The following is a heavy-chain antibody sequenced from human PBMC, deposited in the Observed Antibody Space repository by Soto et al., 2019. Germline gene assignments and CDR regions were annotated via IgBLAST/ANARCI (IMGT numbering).Heavy chain of an antibody. CDR3: ASQQLVHYYYGMDV. V-gene: IGHV4-39*01. CDR2: IYYSGST. J-gene: IGHJ6*02. D-gene: IGHD6-13*01. Sequence: SETLSLTCTVSGGSISSSSYYWGWIRQPPGKGLEWIGSIYYSGSTYYNPSLKSRVTISVDTPKNQFSLKLSSVTAADTAVYYCASQQLVHYYYGMDVWGQGTTVTVSS. CDR1: GGSISSSSYY.